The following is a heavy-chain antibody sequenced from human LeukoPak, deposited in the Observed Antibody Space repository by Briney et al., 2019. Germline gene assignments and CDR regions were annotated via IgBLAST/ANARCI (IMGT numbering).Heavy chain of an antibody. Sequence: GGSLRLSCAASEFTFSSFWMMGVRQAPGKGLEWVANIKQDGSEKHYMESVEGRFTISRDNAKNSLYLQMNSLKSEDTAVYCCATAGDKCSFDYWGQGTLVTVSS. D-gene: IGHD3-10*02. V-gene: IGHV3-7*01. J-gene: IGHJ4*02. CDR1: EFTFSSFW. CDR3: ATAGDKCSFDY. CDR2: IKQDGSEK.